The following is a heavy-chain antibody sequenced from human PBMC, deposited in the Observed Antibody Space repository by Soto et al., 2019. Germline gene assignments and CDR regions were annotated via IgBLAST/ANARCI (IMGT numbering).Heavy chain of an antibody. CDR1: GASMTSSSYF. J-gene: IGHJ4*02. D-gene: IGHD4-17*01. CDR2: IYYNRST. CDR3: AMTTVTDPDNFDF. V-gene: IGHV4-39*01. Sequence: SETLSLTCTISGASMTSSSYFWGFVRQPPGLGLEWIGTIYYNRSTYYSTSLKSRGAISVDTSKNLFSLILSSVTAADTAMYYCAMTTVTDPDNFDFWGRGALVTVSS.